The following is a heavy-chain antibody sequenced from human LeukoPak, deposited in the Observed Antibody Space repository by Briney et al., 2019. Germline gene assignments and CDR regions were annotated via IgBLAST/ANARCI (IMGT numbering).Heavy chain of an antibody. V-gene: IGHV3-48*03. J-gene: IGHJ4*02. Sequence: GGSLRLSCAVSGFTFSSYGMNWVRQAPGKGLEWVSYISTSGSTIYYADSVKGRFTISRDNAKKSLYLQMNSLRAEDTAVYYCASQGLVRAFDYWGQGTLVTVSS. CDR2: ISTSGSTI. D-gene: IGHD3-10*01. CDR3: ASQGLVRAFDY. CDR1: GFTFSSYG.